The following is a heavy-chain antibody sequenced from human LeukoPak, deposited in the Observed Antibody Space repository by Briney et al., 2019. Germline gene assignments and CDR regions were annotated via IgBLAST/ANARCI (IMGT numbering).Heavy chain of an antibody. J-gene: IGHJ1*01. V-gene: IGHV1-58*01. CDR1: GFTFTSSA. CDR3: ARARVGASTLYFQH. D-gene: IGHD1-26*01. Sequence: SVKVSCKASGFTFTSSAVQWVRQARGQRLEWIGWIVVGSGNTNYAQKFQERVTITRDMSTSTAYMELSSLRSEDTAVYYCARARVGASTLYFQHWGQGTLVTVSS. CDR2: IVVGSGNT.